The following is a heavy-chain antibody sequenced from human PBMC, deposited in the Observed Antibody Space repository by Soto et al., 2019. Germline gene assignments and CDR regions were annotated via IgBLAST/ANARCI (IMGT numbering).Heavy chain of an antibody. V-gene: IGHV3-30-3*01. J-gene: IGHJ1*01. Sequence: QVHLVESGGGVVQPGRSLRLSCAASGFSFSYYAMHWVRQAPGKGLAWVAVIAYDGSKKYYADSVKGRFTISRDNSKNTLYLQMNSLRDEDTAIYSCASPYCSGGSCYHTEYFQHWGQGTLVTVSS. CDR1: GFSFSYYA. D-gene: IGHD2-15*01. CDR3: ASPYCSGGSCYHTEYFQH. CDR2: IAYDGSKK.